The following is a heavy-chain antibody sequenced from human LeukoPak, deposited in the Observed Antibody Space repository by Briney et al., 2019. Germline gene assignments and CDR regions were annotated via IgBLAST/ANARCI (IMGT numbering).Heavy chain of an antibody. D-gene: IGHD3-22*01. Sequence: QPGRSLTLSCAASGFTFSSYAMHWVRQAPGKGLEWVAVISYDGSNKYYADSVKGRFTISRDNSKNTLYLQMNSLRAEDTAVYYCARDPDYYDSSGYLYWGQGTLVTVSS. CDR1: GFTFSSYA. J-gene: IGHJ4*02. CDR2: ISYDGSNK. V-gene: IGHV3-30-3*01. CDR3: ARDPDYYDSSGYLY.